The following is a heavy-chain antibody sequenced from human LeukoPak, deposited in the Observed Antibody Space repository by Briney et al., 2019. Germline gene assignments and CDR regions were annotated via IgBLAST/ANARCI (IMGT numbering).Heavy chain of an antibody. V-gene: IGHV3-9*01. Sequence: GGSLRLSCAASGFTFDNYAMHWVRQAPGKGLEWVSGISWDSGNKGYADSVKGRFTISRDNAKNSLYLQMNSLRGEDTAFYYCAKADSSGYPPTYWGRGTLVTVSS. D-gene: IGHD3-10*01. J-gene: IGHJ4*02. CDR3: AKADSSGYPPTY. CDR1: GFTFDNYA. CDR2: ISWDSGNK.